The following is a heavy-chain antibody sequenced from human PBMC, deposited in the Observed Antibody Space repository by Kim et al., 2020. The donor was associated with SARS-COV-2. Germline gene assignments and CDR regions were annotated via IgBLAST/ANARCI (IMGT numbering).Heavy chain of an antibody. CDR2: IYPGDSDT. CDR3: ARGGPDIVVVPAALDAFDI. J-gene: IGHJ3*02. D-gene: IGHD2-2*01. Sequence: GASLKISCKGSGYSFTSYWIGWVRQMPGKGLEWMGIIYPGDSDTRYSPSFQGQVTISANKSISTAYLQWSSLKASDTAMYYCARGGPDIVVVPAALDAFDIWGQGTMVTVSS. V-gene: IGHV5-51*01. CDR1: GYSFTSYW.